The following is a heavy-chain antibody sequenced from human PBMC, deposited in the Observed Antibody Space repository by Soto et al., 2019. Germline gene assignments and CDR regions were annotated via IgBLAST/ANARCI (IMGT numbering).Heavy chain of an antibody. CDR1: GSTFTSYG. CDR2: ISAHNGNT. Sequence: QVHLVQSGAEVKKPGASVKVSCKASGSTFTSYGITWVRQAPGQGLEWMGWISAHNGNTAYAQKLQGRVIVTRDTSTSTAYMELRSLISDDTAVYYCARGRYGDYWGQGALGTVS. J-gene: IGHJ4*02. D-gene: IGHD1-1*01. V-gene: IGHV1-18*01. CDR3: ARGRYGDY.